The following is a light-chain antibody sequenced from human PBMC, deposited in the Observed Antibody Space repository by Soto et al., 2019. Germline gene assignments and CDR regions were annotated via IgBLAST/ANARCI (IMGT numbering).Light chain of an antibody. J-gene: IGLJ1*01. CDR3: FSFTTTSTHV. CDR1: SSNIGSNY. V-gene: IGLV1-47*02. Sequence: QSALTQPPSASGTPGQTVTISCSGSSSNIGSNYVYWYQQVPGTAPKLLIYSHIQRPSGVPDRFSGSKSGNTAYLTISGLQVEDEAEYFCFSFTTTSTHVFGTGTKVTVL. CDR2: SHI.